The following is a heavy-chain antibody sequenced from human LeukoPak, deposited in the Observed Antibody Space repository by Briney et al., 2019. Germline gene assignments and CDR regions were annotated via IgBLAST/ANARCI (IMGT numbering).Heavy chain of an antibody. V-gene: IGHV3-30*02. D-gene: IGHD3-9*01. J-gene: IGHJ3*01. CDR2: IRYDGSNK. CDR1: GFTFSSYS. CDR3: ARDLRDAFDV. Sequence: HPGGSLRLSCAASGFTFSSYSMNWVRQAPGKGLEWVAIIRYDGSNKYYADSVKGRFNISRDNAKNTLYLQMNSLRAEDTAVYYCARDLRDAFDVWGQGTMVTVSS.